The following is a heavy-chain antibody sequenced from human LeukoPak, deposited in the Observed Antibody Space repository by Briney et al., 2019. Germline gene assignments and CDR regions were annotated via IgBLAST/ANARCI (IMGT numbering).Heavy chain of an antibody. CDR1: GYTFTGYY. D-gene: IGHD3-10*01. J-gene: IGHJ4*02. Sequence: ASVKVSCKASGYTFTGYYMHWVRQAPGQGLEWMGWINPNSGGTNYAQKFQGRVTMTRDTSISTAYMELSRLRSDDTAVYCCARARTTSRTGSYYNWGQGTLVTVSS. V-gene: IGHV1-2*02. CDR2: INPNSGGT. CDR3: ARARTTSRTGSYYN.